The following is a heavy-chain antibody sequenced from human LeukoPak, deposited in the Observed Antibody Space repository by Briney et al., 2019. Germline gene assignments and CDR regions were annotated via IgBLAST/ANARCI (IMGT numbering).Heavy chain of an antibody. D-gene: IGHD5-18*01. J-gene: IGHJ4*02. CDR1: GYTFTGYY. CDR2: INPNSGGT. Sequence: VASVKVSCKASGYTFTGYYMHWVRQAPGRGLEWMGRINPNSGGTNYAQKFQGRVTMTRDTSISTAYMELSRLRSDDTAVYYCARQQITAMVPNPFDYWGQGTLVTVSS. CDR3: ARQQITAMVPNPFDY. V-gene: IGHV1-2*06.